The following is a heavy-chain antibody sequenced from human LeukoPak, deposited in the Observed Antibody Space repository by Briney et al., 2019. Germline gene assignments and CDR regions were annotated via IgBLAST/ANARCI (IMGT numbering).Heavy chain of an antibody. J-gene: IGHJ4*02. CDR1: GGSISSYY. D-gene: IGHD7-27*01. CDR2: IYYSGGT. CDR3: ARQVANWGFDY. Sequence: SETLSLTCTVSGGSISSYYWSWIRQPPGKGLEWIGYIYYSGGTNYNPSLKSRVTISVDTSKNQFSLKLSSVTAADTAVYYCARQVANWGFDYWGQGTLVTVSS. V-gene: IGHV4-59*08.